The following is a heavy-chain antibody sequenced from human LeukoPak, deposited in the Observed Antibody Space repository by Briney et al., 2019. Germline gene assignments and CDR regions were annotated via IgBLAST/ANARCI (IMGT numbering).Heavy chain of an antibody. CDR1: GYTFTSYY. CDR2: INPSGGST. D-gene: IGHD3-22*01. CDR3: ARGVYYYDSSGYYSRRDWFDP. J-gene: IGHJ5*02. Sequence: ASVKVSCKASGYTFTSYYMHWVRQAPGQGLEWMGIINPSGGSTSYAQKFQGRVTLTRDTSTSTVYMELSSLRSEDTAVYFCARGVYYYDSSGYYSRRDWFDPWGQGTLVTVSS. V-gene: IGHV1-46*01.